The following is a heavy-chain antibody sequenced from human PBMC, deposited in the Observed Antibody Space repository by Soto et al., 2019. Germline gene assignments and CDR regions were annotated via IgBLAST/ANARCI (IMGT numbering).Heavy chain of an antibody. CDR2: IWYDGSNA. CDR3: ARDKGSSTVVSGISQEGYFDS. V-gene: IGHV3-33*01. CDR1: GFTFSIFG. J-gene: IGHJ4*02. D-gene: IGHD6-19*01. Sequence: QVQLVESGGGVVQPRRSLRLSCAASGFTFSIFGMHWVRQAPGKGLEWAAIIWYDGSNAYYADSVRGRFTISRDNSKNTVYLQTHSLRAEDTAVYYCARDKGSSTVVSGISQEGYFDSWGQGTLVTVSS.